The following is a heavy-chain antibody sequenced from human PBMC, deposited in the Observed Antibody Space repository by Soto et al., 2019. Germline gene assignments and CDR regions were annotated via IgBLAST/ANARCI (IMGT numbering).Heavy chain of an antibody. CDR1: GGSISSYY. CDR3: SGDFPGRDY. V-gene: IGHV4-59*01. Sequence: QVQLQESGPGLVKPSETLSLTCTVSGGSISSYYWSWIRQPPGKGLEWIAYIYYRGSTTYNPSLKRRATTSVDTTKNHFALKLSSVTAADTAVYYCSGDFPGRDYWGHGTLVTVSS. J-gene: IGHJ4*01. CDR2: IYYRGST.